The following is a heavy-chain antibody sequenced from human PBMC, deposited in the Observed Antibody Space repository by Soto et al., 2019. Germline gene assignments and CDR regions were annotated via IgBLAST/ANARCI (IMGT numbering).Heavy chain of an antibody. D-gene: IGHD6-6*01. CDR1: GGSISRNS. V-gene: IGHV4-59*08. J-gene: IGHJ6*03. Sequence: QVQLQESGPGLVRPSETLSLTCTVSGGSISRNSWSWLRQPPGKGLEWIGYVYHDGTTDYSPSLKSRATISVDTSKDQFSLNLNSVTAADTAFCSCARHATASRYSYCIDVWGKGTTVTVSS. CDR3: ARHATASRYSYCIDV. CDR2: VYHDGTT.